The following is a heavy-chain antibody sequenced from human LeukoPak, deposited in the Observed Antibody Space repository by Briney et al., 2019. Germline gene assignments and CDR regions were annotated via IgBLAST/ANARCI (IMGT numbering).Heavy chain of an antibody. CDR2: ISGSGGST. D-gene: IGHD2-15*01. Sequence: GGSLRLSCAASGFTLSSYAMSWVRQAPGRGLEWVSAISGSGGSTYYADSVKGRFTISRDNSKNTLYLQMNSLRAEDTAVYYCAKGGFVVVVAATYWGQGTLVTVSS. V-gene: IGHV3-23*01. J-gene: IGHJ4*02. CDR3: AKGGFVVVVAATY. CDR1: GFTLSSYA.